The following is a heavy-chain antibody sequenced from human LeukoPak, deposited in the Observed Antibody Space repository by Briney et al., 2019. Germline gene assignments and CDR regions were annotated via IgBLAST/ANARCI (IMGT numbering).Heavy chain of an antibody. Sequence: PSQTLSLTCTVSGGSISSGDYYWSWIRQPPGKGLEWIGEINHSGSTNYNPSLKSRVTISVDTSKNQFSLKLSSVTAADTAVYYCARGRWVNHWGQGTLVTVSS. J-gene: IGHJ5*02. CDR1: GGSISSGDYY. CDR2: INHSGST. CDR3: ARGRWVNH. V-gene: IGHV4-30-4*08.